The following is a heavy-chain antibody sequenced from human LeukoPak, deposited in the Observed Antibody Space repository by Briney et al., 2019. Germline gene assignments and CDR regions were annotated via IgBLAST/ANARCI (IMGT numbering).Heavy chain of an antibody. CDR1: GFTFSSYA. J-gene: IGHJ3*02. CDR3: AEDHVYTGAFDI. D-gene: IGHD5/OR15-5a*01. CDR2: ISGSGGST. Sequence: GGSLRLSCAASGFTFSSYAMSWVRQAPGKGLEWVSTISGSGGSTYYADSVKGRFTISRDNSKSTLYLQMNSLRAEDTAVYYCAEDHVYTGAFDIWGQGTMVTVSS. V-gene: IGHV3-23*01.